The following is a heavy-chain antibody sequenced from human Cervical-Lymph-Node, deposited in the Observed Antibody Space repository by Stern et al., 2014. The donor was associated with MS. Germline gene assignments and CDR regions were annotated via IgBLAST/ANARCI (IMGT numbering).Heavy chain of an antibody. D-gene: IGHD2-8*02. CDR1: CDSISSYTHY. CDR3: AKHACTGAACPFDL. V-gene: IGHV4-39*01. J-gene: IGHJ4*02. Sequence: QVQLQESGPGLVKPSETLSLTFAVSCDSISSYTHYWAWIRQPPGKGLEWIGSVYSSGPTYDNPSLKSPVPISVDTSKNPFPRGLNSVTAADTAVYYCAKHACTGAACPFDLWGQGTLVTVSS. CDR2: VYSSGPT.